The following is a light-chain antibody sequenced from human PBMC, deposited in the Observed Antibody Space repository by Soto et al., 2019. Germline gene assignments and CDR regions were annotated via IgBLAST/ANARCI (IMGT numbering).Light chain of an antibody. J-gene: IGKJ2*01. V-gene: IGKV3-20*01. CDR1: QRFTTTN. CDR3: QQYGSSPPYT. Sequence: EIGWPRSPGTLFFSPGKRPTFSCRAIQRFTTTNLAWYQQKPGQAPRLPIYGASSRATGIPDRFSGSGSGTDFTLTISRLEPEDFAVYYCQQYGSSPPYTFGQGTKLEIK. CDR2: GAS.